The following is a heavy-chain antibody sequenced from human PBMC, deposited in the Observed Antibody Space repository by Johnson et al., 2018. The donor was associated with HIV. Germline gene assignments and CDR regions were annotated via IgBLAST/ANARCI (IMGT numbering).Heavy chain of an antibody. Sequence: VQLVESGGGLVQPGGSLRLSCAASGFIFSSYAMHWVRQAPGKGLQYVSAISSNGGSTYYATSVKGRFTISRDNSNNTRDLQMNSLRTEDTGVYYCAKAYCPGCDAFEIWGQGTVVTVSS. CDR3: AKAYCPGCDAFEI. CDR1: GFIFSSYA. V-gene: IGHV3-64*01. CDR2: ISSNGGST. J-gene: IGHJ3*02. D-gene: IGHD2-21*01.